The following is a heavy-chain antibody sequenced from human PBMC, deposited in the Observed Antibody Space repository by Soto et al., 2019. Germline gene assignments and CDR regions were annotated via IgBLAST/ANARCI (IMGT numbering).Heavy chain of an antibody. CDR2: ISGSGDTA. Sequence: GGSLRLSCSDSEFILGNYAMTWFRQAPGKGLEWISVISGSGDTADYADSVKGRFTISRDNSNNTLYLQMSSLRAEDTAVYYCAKPYKTGTYYRALFDYWGQGTLVTVSS. CDR3: AKPYKTGTYYRALFDY. V-gene: IGHV3-23*01. CDR1: EFILGNYA. J-gene: IGHJ4*02. D-gene: IGHD3-10*01.